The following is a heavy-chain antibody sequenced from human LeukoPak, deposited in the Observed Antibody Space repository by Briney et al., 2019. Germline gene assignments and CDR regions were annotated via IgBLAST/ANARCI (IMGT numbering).Heavy chain of an antibody. V-gene: IGHV4-31*03. CDR1: GDSISSGDYY. CDR3: ARDSLDQQLFNQGWFDP. D-gene: IGHD6-13*01. Sequence: SETLSLTCTVSGDSISSGDYYWSWIRQHPGKGLEWIAYISNGGGSYYNPSLKSRVTLSVDTSKNLLSLKLTSVTAADTAVYYCARDSLDQQLFNQGWFDPWGQGTLVTVSS. J-gene: IGHJ5*02. CDR2: ISNGGGS.